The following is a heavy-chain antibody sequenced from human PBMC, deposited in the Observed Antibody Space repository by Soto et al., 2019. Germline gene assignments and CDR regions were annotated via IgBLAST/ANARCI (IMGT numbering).Heavy chain of an antibody. V-gene: IGHV2-5*02. CDR2: IYWDDDK. CDR3: ARPRHKGFGMDV. J-gene: IGHJ6*02. Sequence: QITLKESGPTLVKPTQTLTLTCTFSGFSLTSSGVAVGWIRQPPGTPLEWLGLIYWDDDKRSSPSLKSRLTSTKGTSKNQVVLSMTNMDPVDTATYYCARPRHKGFGMDVWGQGTTVTVSS. CDR1: GFSLTSSGVA.